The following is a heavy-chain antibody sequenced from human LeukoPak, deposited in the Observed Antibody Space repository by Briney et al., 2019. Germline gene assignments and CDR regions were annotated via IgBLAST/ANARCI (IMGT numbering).Heavy chain of an antibody. D-gene: IGHD1-26*01. CDR1: GFTFSSYA. Sequence: LGGSLRLSCAASGFTFSSYAMHWVRQAPGKGLEWVAVISYDGSNKYYADSVKGRFTISRDNSKNTLYLQMNSLRAEDTALYYCAKVRVGATYFDYWGQGTLVTVSS. CDR3: AKVRVGATYFDY. J-gene: IGHJ4*02. V-gene: IGHV3-30-3*01. CDR2: ISYDGSNK.